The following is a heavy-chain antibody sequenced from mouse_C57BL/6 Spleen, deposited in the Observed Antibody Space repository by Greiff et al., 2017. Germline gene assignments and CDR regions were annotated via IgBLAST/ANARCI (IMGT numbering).Heavy chain of an antibody. CDR2: IHPNSGST. CDR3: ARERVTTGAMDY. D-gene: IGHD2-2*01. CDR1: GYTFTSYW. V-gene: IGHV1-64*01. Sequence: QVQLQQPGAELVKPGASVKLSCKASGYTFTSYWMHWVKQRPGQGLEWIGMIHPNSGSTNYNEKFKSKATLTVDKSSSTAYMQLSSLTSEDSAVYYCARERVTTGAMDYWGQGTSVTVSS. J-gene: IGHJ4*01.